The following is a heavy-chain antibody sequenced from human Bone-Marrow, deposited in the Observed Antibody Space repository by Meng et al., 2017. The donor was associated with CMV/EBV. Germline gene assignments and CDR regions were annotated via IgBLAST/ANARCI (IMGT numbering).Heavy chain of an antibody. D-gene: IGHD3-3*01. CDR2: IIPIFGTA. V-gene: IGHV1-69*05. CDR3: ARDFWSGRPYYGMDV. CDR1: GYTFTSYY. J-gene: IGHJ6*02. Sequence: SVKVSCKASGYTFTSYYMHWVRQAPGQGLEWMGGIIPIFGTANYAQKFQGRVTITTDESTSTAYMELSSLGSEDTAVYYCARDFWSGRPYYGMDVWGQGTTVTVSS.